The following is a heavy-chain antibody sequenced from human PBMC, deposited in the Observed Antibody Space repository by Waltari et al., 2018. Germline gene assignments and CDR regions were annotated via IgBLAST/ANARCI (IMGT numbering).Heavy chain of an antibody. CDR3: ARRTCSSTSCYAGNWFDP. V-gene: IGHV5-51*01. Sequence: EVQLVQSGAEVKKPGESLKISCKGSGYSFTSYWIGWVRQMPGKGLEWMGIIYPWDSNTRYSPSFQGQVTISADKSISTAYLQWSSLKASDTAMYYCARRTCSSTSCYAGNWFDPWGQGTLVTVSS. J-gene: IGHJ5*02. CDR1: GYSFTSYW. CDR2: IYPWDSNT. D-gene: IGHD2-2*01.